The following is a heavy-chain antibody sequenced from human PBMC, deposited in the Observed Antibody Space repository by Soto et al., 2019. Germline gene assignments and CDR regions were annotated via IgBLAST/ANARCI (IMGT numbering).Heavy chain of an antibody. V-gene: IGHV2-5*02. CDR3: AHAGDYDLLTFDH. Sequence: QITLKKSGPTLVRPAQTLTLTCGFSGFSLSSYGMGVAWIRQPPGKALEWLALIYWDDDKRYSPSLKDRLAISKDTSSNQVVLTINNMDPGDTATYFCAHAGDYDLLTFDHWGPGTLVTVSS. CDR1: GFSLSSYGMG. D-gene: IGHD4-17*01. CDR2: IYWDDDK. J-gene: IGHJ4*02.